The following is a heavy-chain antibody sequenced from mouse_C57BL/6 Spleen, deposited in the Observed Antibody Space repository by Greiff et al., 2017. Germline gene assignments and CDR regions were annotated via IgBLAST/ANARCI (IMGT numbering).Heavy chain of an antibody. Sequence: EVKLVESGEGLVKPGGSLKLSCAASGFTFSSYAMTWVRQTPEKRLEWVAYISSGGGYIYYADTVKGRFTISRDNSRNTLYLQMSSLKSEDTAMYYCTSGNYEYDEFDYWGQGTTLTVSS. CDR1: GFTFSSYA. V-gene: IGHV5-9-1*02. D-gene: IGHD2-4*01. J-gene: IGHJ2*01. CDR2: ISSGGGYI. CDR3: TSGNYEYDEFDY.